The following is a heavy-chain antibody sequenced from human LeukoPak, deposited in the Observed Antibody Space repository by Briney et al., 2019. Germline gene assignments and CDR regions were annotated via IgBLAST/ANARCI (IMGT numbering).Heavy chain of an antibody. CDR3: ARGALRLDY. CDR1: GFTFTSYN. CDR2: ISSSSNYI. J-gene: IGHJ4*02. D-gene: IGHD3-16*01. V-gene: IGHV3-21*01. Sequence: GGSLRLSCAASGFTFTSYNMNWVRQAPGKGLEWVSSISSSSNYIYYADSVKGRFTISRDDAKNSLYLQMNSLRAEDTAVYYCARGALRLDYWGQGTLVTVSS.